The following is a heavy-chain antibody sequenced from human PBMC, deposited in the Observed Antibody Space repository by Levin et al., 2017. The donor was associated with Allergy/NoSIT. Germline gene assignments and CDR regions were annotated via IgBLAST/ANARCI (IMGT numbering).Heavy chain of an antibody. CDR1: GFTFSGSA. CDR3: TRSCFGRYCAGDDY. V-gene: IGHV3-73*01. CDR2: IRSKANSYAT. Sequence: ASVKVSCAASGFTFSGSAMHWVRQASGKGLEWVGRIRSKANSYATAYAASVKGRFTISRDDSKNTAYLQMNSLKTEDTAVYYCTRSCFGRYCAGDDYWGQGTLVTVSS. D-gene: IGHD3-10*01. J-gene: IGHJ4*02.